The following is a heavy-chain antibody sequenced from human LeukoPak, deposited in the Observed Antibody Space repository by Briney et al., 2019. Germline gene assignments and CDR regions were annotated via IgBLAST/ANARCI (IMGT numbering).Heavy chain of an antibody. V-gene: IGHV3-21*01. J-gene: IGHJ3*02. CDR3: ARHIQRLNPAAGAFDI. D-gene: IGHD6-13*01. CDR2: VSSSSSYI. CDR1: GFTFSSYS. Sequence: GGSLRLSCAASGFTFSSYSLNWVRQAPGKGLEWVSSVSSSSSYIYYADSMKGRFTISRDSAKNSLYLQIYSLRAEDTAVYYCARHIQRLNPAAGAFDIWGHGTMVTVSS.